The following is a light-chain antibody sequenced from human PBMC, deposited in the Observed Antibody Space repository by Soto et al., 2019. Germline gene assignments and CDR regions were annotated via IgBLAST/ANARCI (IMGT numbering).Light chain of an antibody. V-gene: IGLV2-14*01. CDR2: EVS. Sequence: LTQPASVSGSPGQSITISCTGTSSDVGGYNFVSWYQQHPGKAPKLMIYEVSNRPSGVSSRFSGSKSGNTASLTISGLQAEDEADYSCSSYTTSSTYVFGTGTKVTVL. CDR3: SSYTTSSTYV. CDR1: SSDVGGYNF. J-gene: IGLJ1*01.